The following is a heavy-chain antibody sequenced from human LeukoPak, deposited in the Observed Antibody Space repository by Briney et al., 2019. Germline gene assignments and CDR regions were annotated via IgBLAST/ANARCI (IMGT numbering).Heavy chain of an antibody. D-gene: IGHD6-6*01. V-gene: IGHV3-23*01. J-gene: IGHJ4*02. CDR3: AKEQSRSGFFDY. CDR1: GFLFTSYA. Sequence: GGSLRLSCAASGFLFTSYALSWVRQAPGKGLEWVSDISGSGGTTHYADSVKGRFTISRDNSKNTVYLQMNSLRAEDTAVYYCAKEQSRSGFFDYWGQGTLVTVSS. CDR2: ISGSGGTT.